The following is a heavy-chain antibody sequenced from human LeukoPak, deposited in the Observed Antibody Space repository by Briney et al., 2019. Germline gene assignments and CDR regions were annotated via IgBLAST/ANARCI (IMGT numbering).Heavy chain of an antibody. Sequence: SETLSLTCTVSPDSINGYYWSWIRQPPGKGPEWIGYIYSSGSTKYNPSLKSRVTISVDTSKNQFSLKLSSVTAADTAFYYCARARVGYCNSSSCYAIPFDYWGQGTLVTVSS. D-gene: IGHD2-2*01. V-gene: IGHV4-59*01. J-gene: IGHJ4*02. CDR1: PDSINGYY. CDR2: IYSSGST. CDR3: ARARVGYCNSSSCYAIPFDY.